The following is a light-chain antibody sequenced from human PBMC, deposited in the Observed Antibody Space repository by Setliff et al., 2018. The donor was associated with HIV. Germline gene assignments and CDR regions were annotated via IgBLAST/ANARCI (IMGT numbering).Light chain of an antibody. CDR1: NSNIGSRT. V-gene: IGLV1-44*01. CDR2: SDN. J-gene: IGLJ1*01. Sequence: QSALTQPPSASGTPGQRVTISCSGSNSNIGSRTVNWYQQLPGTAPKLLIYSDNRRPSGAPDRFSGSKSGTSASLAISGLQSEDEGDYNCAAWDDSLNGFVFGTGTKVTVL. CDR3: AAWDDSLNGFV.